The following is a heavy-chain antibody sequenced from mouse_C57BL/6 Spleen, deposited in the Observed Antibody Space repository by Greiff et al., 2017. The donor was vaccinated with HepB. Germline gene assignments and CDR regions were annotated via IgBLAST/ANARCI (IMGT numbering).Heavy chain of an antibody. CDR3: ARSPSVVATGYYAMDY. CDR2: INPNNGGT. Sequence: VQLQQSGPELVKPGASVKMSCKASGYTFTDYNMHWVKQSHGKSLEWIGYINPNNGGTSYNQKFKGKATLTVNKSSSTAYMELRSLTSEDSAVYYCARSPSVVATGYYAMDYWGQGTSVTVSS. CDR1: GYTFTDYN. D-gene: IGHD1-1*01. V-gene: IGHV1-22*01. J-gene: IGHJ4*01.